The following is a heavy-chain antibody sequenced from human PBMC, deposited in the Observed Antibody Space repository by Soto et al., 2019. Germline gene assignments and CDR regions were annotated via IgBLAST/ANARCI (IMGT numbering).Heavy chain of an antibody. CDR1: GGTFSSYA. Sequence: SVKVSCKASGGTFSSYAISWVRQAPGQGLEWMGGIIPIFGTANYAQKFQGRVTITADESTSTAYMELSSLRSEDTAVYYCARGVVVVPAGWYWFDPWGQGTLVTVSS. CDR2: IIPIFGTA. D-gene: IGHD2-2*01. J-gene: IGHJ5*02. CDR3: ARGVVVVPAGWYWFDP. V-gene: IGHV1-69*13.